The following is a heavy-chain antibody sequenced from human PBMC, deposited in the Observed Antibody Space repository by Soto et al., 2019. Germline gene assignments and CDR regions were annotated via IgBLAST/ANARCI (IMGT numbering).Heavy chain of an antibody. CDR1: GDSVSSNSAA. J-gene: IGHJ6*02. Sequence: SQTLSLTCAISGDSVSSNSAAWNWIRQSPSRGLEWLGRTYYRSKWYNDYAVSVKSRITINPDTSKNQFSLQLNSVTPEDTAVYYCARGQYYDFWSGYSPGSYYYYYGMDVWGQGTTVTVSS. V-gene: IGHV6-1*01. CDR2: TYYRSKWYN. CDR3: ARGQYYDFWSGYSPGSYYYYYGMDV. D-gene: IGHD3-3*01.